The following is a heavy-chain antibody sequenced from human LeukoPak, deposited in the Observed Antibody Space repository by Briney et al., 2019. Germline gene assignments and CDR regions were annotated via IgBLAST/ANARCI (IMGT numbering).Heavy chain of an antibody. CDR2: ISAYNGNT. CDR1: GYTFTSYG. J-gene: IGHJ5*02. Sequence: GASVKVSCKASGYTFTSYGISWVRQAPGQGLEWMGWISAYNGNTEYAQRVQDRVTMTTDTSTSTAYMELRSLRSDDAAFYYCARVRYQGPFTLVASSFAPWGQGTLVTVSS. CDR3: ARVRYQGPFTLVASSFAP. D-gene: IGHD2-2*01. V-gene: IGHV1-18*01.